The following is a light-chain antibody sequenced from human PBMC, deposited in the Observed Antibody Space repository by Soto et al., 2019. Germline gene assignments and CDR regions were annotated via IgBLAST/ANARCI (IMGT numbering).Light chain of an antibody. Sequence: QSALTQPPSASGSPGQSVTISCTGTSSDVGGFNSVSWYQQHPGKAPKLMIYEVSKRPSGVPDRFSASKSGNTASLTVSGLQGEDEGDYYCSSYAGSNKPVFGTGTKLTVL. J-gene: IGLJ1*01. CDR3: SSYAGSNKPV. CDR2: EVS. CDR1: SSDVGGFNS. V-gene: IGLV2-8*01.